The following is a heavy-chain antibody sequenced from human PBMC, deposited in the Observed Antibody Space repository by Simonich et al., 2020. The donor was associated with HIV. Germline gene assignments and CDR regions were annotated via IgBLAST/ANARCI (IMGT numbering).Heavy chain of an antibody. CDR2: INQDGSER. V-gene: IGHV3-7*01. D-gene: IGHD6-13*01. J-gene: IGHJ4*02. CDR1: GFTFSTYW. Sequence: GGSLRLSCAASGFTFSTYWMTWVRQAPGKGLEWVANINQDGSERYYVDSVKGHITISRDNAKNSVYLQMNSLRAEDTAVYYCARDKRSSWSSFDYWGQGTLVIVSS. CDR3: ARDKRSSWSSFDY.